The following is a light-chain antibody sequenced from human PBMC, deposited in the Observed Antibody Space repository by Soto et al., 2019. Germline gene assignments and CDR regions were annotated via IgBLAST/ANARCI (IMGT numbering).Light chain of an antibody. CDR1: RSNIASAI. Sequence: QSDLTQPRPLSGTAGQTVTSSGIGSRSNIASAIVHWYQQVPGTAPKHLIYMNSQRTSGVPARFSGSKSGTSASLVITGLRPEDEADYYCVAWDDNLSFLVFGGGTKVTVL. V-gene: IGLV1-47*01. CDR3: VAWDDNLSFLV. CDR2: MNS. J-gene: IGLJ3*02.